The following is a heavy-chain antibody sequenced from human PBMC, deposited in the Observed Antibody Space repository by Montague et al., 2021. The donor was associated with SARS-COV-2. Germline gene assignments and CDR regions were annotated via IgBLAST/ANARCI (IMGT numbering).Heavy chain of an antibody. J-gene: IGHJ5*02. CDR2: FSYSDST. D-gene: IGHD5/OR15-5a*01. V-gene: IGHV4-39*02. Sequence: SETLSLTCSVSGASISTSTDHWAWIRQSPGKGLEWVGSFSYSDSTHYNPSLRSRVTISVDSSKNQFSLKLNSVTAADTAIYYCARDMGHVLVSVTGANWFDPWGQGTLVTVSS. CDR3: ARDMGHVLVSVTGANWFDP. CDR1: GASISTSTDH.